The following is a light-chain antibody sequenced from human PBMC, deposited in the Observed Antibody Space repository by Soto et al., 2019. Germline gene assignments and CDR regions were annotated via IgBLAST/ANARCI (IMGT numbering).Light chain of an antibody. CDR3: SSYTRSNTWV. CDR1: SNDVGGYKY. CDR2: EVS. V-gene: IGLV2-14*01. J-gene: IGLJ7*01. Sequence: QSALTQPASVSGSPGQSITIACTGTSNDVGGYKYVSWYQQHPGKAPKLMIFEVSSRPSGVSNRFSGSKSGNTASLTISGLQAEDEADYYCSSYTRSNTWVFGGGTQLTVL.